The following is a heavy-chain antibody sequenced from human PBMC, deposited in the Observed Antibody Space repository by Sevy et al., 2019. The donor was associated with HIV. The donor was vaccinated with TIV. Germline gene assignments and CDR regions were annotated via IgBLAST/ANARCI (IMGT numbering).Heavy chain of an antibody. V-gene: IGHV1-2*02. CDR3: AREVLRDGAFDI. J-gene: IGHJ3*02. CDR2: INPNSGGT. CDR1: GYTFTGYY. Sequence: ASVKVSCKASGYTFTGYYMHWVRQAPGQGLGWMGWINPNSGGTNYAQKFQGRVTMTRDTSISTAYMELSRLRSDDTAVYYCAREVLRDGAFDIWGQGTMVTVSS.